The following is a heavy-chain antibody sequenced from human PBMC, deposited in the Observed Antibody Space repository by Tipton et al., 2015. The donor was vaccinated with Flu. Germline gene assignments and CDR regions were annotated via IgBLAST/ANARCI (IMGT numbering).Heavy chain of an antibody. V-gene: IGHV4-38-2*02. CDR2: IYRSGST. CDR1: GYSISSGFY. Sequence: TLSLTCTVSGYSISSGFYWGWIRQPPGKGLEWIGNIYRSGSTFYNPSLKSRVTISVDTSKNQFSLKLSSVTAADTAVYYCARGSWEVRFDPWGQGTLVTVSS. CDR3: ARGSWEVRFDP. J-gene: IGHJ5*02. D-gene: IGHD1-26*01.